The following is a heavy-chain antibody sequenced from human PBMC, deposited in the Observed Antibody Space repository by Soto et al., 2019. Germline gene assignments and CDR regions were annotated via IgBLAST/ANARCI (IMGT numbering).Heavy chain of an antibody. CDR3: ARHAAEWLGTTFDY. Sequence: ETLSLTCTVSGGSISSYYWSWIRQPPGKGLEWIGYIYYSGSTNYNPSLKSRVTISVDTSKNQFSLKLSSVTAADTAVYYCARHAAEWLGTTFDYWGQGTLVTVSS. D-gene: IGHD3-3*01. V-gene: IGHV4-59*08. J-gene: IGHJ4*02. CDR2: IYYSGST. CDR1: GGSISSYY.